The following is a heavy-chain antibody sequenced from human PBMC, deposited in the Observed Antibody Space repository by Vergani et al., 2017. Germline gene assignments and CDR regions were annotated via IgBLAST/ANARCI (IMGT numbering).Heavy chain of an antibody. V-gene: IGHV1-2*02. CDR3: ARGGVRTVTTYYFDY. CDR1: GYTFTGYY. Sequence: QVQLVQSGAEVKKPGASVKVSCKASGYTFTGYYMHWVRQAPGQGLEWMGWIKPNSGGTKYAQKFQGRVTMTRDTSISTAYMELSRLRSDDTAVYYCARGGVRTVTTYYFDYWGQGTLVTVSS. CDR2: IKPNSGGT. D-gene: IGHD4-17*01. J-gene: IGHJ4*02.